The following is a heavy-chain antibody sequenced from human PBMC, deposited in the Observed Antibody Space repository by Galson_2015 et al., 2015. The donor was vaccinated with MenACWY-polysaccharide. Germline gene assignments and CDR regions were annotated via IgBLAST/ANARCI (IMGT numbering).Heavy chain of an antibody. Sequence: SVKVSCKASGYTFTGYYIHWVRQAPGQGLEWMGWIYPNSGGTIYAQRFQGRVTMTRDTSISTAYMELSSLRSDDTAVYYCTRDLGHVTVAGIFFDSWGEGILVTVSS. J-gene: IGHJ4*02. V-gene: IGHV1-2*02. CDR1: GYTFTGYY. CDR3: TRDLGHVTVAGIFFDS. CDR2: IYPNSGGT. D-gene: IGHD6-19*01.